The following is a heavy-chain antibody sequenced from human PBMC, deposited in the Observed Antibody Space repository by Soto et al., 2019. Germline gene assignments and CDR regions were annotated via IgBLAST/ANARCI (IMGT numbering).Heavy chain of an antibody. CDR3: ARTDSSGYYRGYYYYGMDV. V-gene: IGHV3-7*05. J-gene: IGHJ6*02. Sequence: GGSLRLSCAASGFTFSSYWMSWVRQAPGKGLEWVANIKQDGSEKYYVDSVKGRFTISRDNAKNSLYLQMNSLRAEETAVYYCARTDSSGYYRGYYYYGMDVWGQGTTVTVSS. CDR2: IKQDGSEK. D-gene: IGHD3-22*01. CDR1: GFTFSSYW.